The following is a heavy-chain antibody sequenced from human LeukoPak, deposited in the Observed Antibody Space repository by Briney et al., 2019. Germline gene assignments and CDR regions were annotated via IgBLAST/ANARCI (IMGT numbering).Heavy chain of an antibody. Sequence: GGSLRLSPAPSVFSFSSYSVNWVRQSPGKGGGGGSYFSGDGNANNYADSLKGRFTISRDNAKNALYLQMNSLRAEDRALYFCARYYVYAFDYWGQGTLVTVSS. J-gene: IGHJ4*02. CDR2: FSGDGNAN. CDR1: VFSFSSYS. D-gene: IGHD3-16*01. V-gene: IGHV3-48*01. CDR3: ARYYVYAFDY.